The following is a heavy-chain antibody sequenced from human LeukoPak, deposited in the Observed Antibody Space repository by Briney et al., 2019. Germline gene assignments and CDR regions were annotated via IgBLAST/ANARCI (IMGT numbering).Heavy chain of an antibody. J-gene: IGHJ4*02. Sequence: ASVTVSCMASGYTFTDYHIHWVRQAPVRGLEWMGWINPDSGGTNYAQNFQGRVTMTTDTSIATVYMELSRLTSDDTAVYYCARGSRYYVWGTSHPYYDSWGQGSLVTVSS. V-gene: IGHV1-2*02. CDR1: GYTFTDYH. D-gene: IGHD3-16*01. CDR3: ARGSRYYVWGTSHPYYDS. CDR2: INPDSGGT.